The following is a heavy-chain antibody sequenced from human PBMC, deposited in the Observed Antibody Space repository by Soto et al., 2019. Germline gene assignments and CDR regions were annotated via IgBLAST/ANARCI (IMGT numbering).Heavy chain of an antibody. V-gene: IGHV4-34*01. CDR3: AAGSGWYEYFDY. Sequence: QVQLQQWGAGLLKPSETLSLACAVYGGSFSGNYWSWIRQPPGKGLEWIGEIDHSGSTHYNPSLKSRVTMSVDTSKNPFSLKVTSVTAADTAVYYCAAGSGWYEYFDYWGQGSLVTVSS. J-gene: IGHJ4*02. D-gene: IGHD6-19*01. CDR1: GGSFSGNY. CDR2: IDHSGST.